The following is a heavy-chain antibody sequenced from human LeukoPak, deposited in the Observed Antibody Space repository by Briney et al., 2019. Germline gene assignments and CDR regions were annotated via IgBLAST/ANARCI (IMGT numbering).Heavy chain of an antibody. Sequence: GGSLRLSCAASGFTFTNYAMHWVRQAPGKGLEWVSGISWNSGSIGYADSVKGRFTISRDNAKNSLYLQMNSLRAEDTALYYCAKAYGSGSPQHFDYWGQGTLVTVSS. CDR1: GFTFTNYA. J-gene: IGHJ4*02. CDR3: AKAYGSGSPQHFDY. CDR2: ISWNSGSI. V-gene: IGHV3-9*01. D-gene: IGHD3-10*01.